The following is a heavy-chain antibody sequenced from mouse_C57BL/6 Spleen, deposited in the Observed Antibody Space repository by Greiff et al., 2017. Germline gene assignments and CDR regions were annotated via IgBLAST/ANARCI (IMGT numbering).Heavy chain of an antibody. CDR1: GYTFTSYW. D-gene: IGHD4-1*01. CDR3: ARATGTWYFDV. CDR2: IHPNSGST. Sequence: QVQLKQPGAELVKPGASVKLSCKASGYTFTSYWMHWVKQRPGQGLEWIGMIHPNSGSTNYNEKFKSKATLTVDKSSSTAYMQLSSLTSEDSAVYYCARATGTWYFDVWGTGTTVTVSS. V-gene: IGHV1-64*01. J-gene: IGHJ1*03.